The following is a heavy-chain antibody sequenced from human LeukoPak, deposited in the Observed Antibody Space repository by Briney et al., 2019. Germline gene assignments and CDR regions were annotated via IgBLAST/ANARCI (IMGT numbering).Heavy chain of an antibody. J-gene: IGHJ6*03. D-gene: IGHD6-13*01. CDR1: GGSFSGYY. Sequence: PSETLSLTCAVYGGSFSGYYWSWIRQPPGKWLEWIVEINQSGSTNYNPSLKSRFTISVNTSKNQFSFKLRAWAVADTAVYYCARLVSSWYFYYYYYMDVWGKGTTVTISS. CDR2: INQSGST. CDR3: ARLVSSWYFYYYYYMDV. V-gene: IGHV4-34*01.